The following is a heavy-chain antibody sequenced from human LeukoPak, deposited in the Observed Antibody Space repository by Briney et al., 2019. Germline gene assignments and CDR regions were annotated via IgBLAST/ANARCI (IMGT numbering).Heavy chain of an antibody. Sequence: PGGSLRLSCAASGFTFSSYWMHWVRQAPGKGLVWVSRINSDGSSTSYADSVKGRFTTSRDNAKNTLYLQMNSLRVEDTAVYYCARGGPAGIATNDYWGQGTLVTVSS. CDR2: INSDGSST. D-gene: IGHD2-21*01. V-gene: IGHV3-74*01. CDR1: GFTFSSYW. J-gene: IGHJ4*02. CDR3: ARGGPAGIATNDY.